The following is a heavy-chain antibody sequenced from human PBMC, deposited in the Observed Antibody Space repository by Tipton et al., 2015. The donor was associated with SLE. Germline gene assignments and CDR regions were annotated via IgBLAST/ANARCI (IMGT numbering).Heavy chain of an antibody. CDR2: IDHSGST. V-gene: IGHV4-34*01. Sequence: TLSLTCAVYGGSFSGFYWNWIRQPPGKGLEWIGEIDHSGSTNYNPSLKSRVTISLDTSKIQLSLRVSSVTAADTAVYYCARGPRRMGGSTRVDTWGQGTLVTVSS. D-gene: IGHD2-2*01. CDR3: ARGPRRMGGSTRVDT. J-gene: IGHJ4*02. CDR1: GGSFSGFY.